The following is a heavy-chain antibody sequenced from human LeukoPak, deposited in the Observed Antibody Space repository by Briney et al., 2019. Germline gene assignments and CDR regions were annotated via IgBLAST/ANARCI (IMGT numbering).Heavy chain of an antibody. J-gene: IGHJ6*03. Sequence: SETLSLTCTVSGGSTSSYYWSWIRQPPGKGLEWIGYIYYSGSTNYKPSLKSRVTISVDTSKNQFSLKLTSVTAADTAVYYCAREVRGIATAATRGLGYYYYMDVWGKGTTVTVSS. CDR2: IYYSGST. CDR3: AREVRGIATAATRGLGYYYYMDV. V-gene: IGHV4-59*12. CDR1: GGSTSSYY. D-gene: IGHD6-13*01.